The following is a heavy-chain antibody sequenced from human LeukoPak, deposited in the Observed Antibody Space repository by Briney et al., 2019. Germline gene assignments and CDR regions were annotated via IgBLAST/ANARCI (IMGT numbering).Heavy chain of an antibody. CDR1: GVIFSSYA. CDR3: ARDHHDYGGNCFDY. D-gene: IGHD4-23*01. V-gene: IGHV3-33*08. CDR2: IWYDGSNK. Sequence: PGGSLRLSCAASGVIFSSYAMSWVRQAPGKGLEWVAVIWYDGSNKYYADSVKGRFTISRDNSKNTLYLQMNSLRAEDTAVYYCARDHHDYGGNCFDYWGQGTLVTVSS. J-gene: IGHJ4*02.